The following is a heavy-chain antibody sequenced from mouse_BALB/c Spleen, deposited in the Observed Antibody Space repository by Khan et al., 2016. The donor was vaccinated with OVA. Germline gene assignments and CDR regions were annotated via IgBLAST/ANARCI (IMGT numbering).Heavy chain of an antibody. J-gene: IGHJ4*01. CDR2: ISYGGST. D-gene: IGHD1-1*01. CDR1: GYSITSDYA. V-gene: IGHV3-2*02. CDR3: ARKNYYGYAMDY. Sequence: EVKLEESGPGLVKPSQSLSLTCTVTGYSITSDYAWDWIRQFPGNKLEWMGYISYGGSTSYNPSLKSRISITRDTSKNQFFLQLNSVTTEDTATXYCARKNYYGYAMDYWGQGTSVTVSS.